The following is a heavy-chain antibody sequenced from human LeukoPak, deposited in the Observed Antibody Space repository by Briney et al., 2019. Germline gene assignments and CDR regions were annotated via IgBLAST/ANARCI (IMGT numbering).Heavy chain of an antibody. CDR3: ARDRVPLDAFDI. D-gene: IGHD3-10*01. Sequence: SVKVSCKASGGTFSSYAISWVRQAPGLGLEWMGGIIPIFGTANYAQKFQGRVTITTDESTSTAYMEPSSLRSEDTAVYYCARDRVPLDAFDIWGQGTMVTVSS. J-gene: IGHJ3*02. V-gene: IGHV1-69*05. CDR2: IIPIFGTA. CDR1: GGTFSSYA.